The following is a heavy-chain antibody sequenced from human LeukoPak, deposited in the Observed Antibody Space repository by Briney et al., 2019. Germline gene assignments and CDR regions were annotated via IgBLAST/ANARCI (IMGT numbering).Heavy chain of an antibody. CDR1: GFTVGSNY. CDR3: AKEGTGIHFDY. CDR2: MYSGGST. Sequence: PGGSLRLSCKASGFTVGSNYMTWVRQAPGRGLEYVSIMYSGGSTYYADSVKGRFTISRDNSKNTLYLQMNSLRAEDTAVYYCAKEGTGIHFDYWGQGTLVTVSS. V-gene: IGHV3-66*02. D-gene: IGHD1-1*01. J-gene: IGHJ4*02.